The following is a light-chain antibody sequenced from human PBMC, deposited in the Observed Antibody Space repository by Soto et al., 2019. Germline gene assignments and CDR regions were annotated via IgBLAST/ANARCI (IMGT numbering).Light chain of an antibody. CDR3: QQANTFPLT. CDR2: AAS. CDR1: PGVASW. J-gene: IGKJ4*01. Sequence: DIQMTQSPSSVSASVGDGVTITCRASPGVASWLAWYQQKPGKASKLLIYAASNLQSGVPSRFSGSGSGTDFTLTISSLQPEDFATYYCQQANTFPLTFGGGTKVEIK. V-gene: IGKV1-12*01.